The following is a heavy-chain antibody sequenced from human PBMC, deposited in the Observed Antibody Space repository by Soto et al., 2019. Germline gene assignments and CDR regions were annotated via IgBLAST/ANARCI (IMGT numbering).Heavy chain of an antibody. CDR1: GFTFSNAW. CDR2: IKSKTDGGTT. Sequence: EVQLVESGGGLVKPGGSLRLSCAASGFTFSNAWMSWVRQAPGKGLEWVGRIKSKTDGGTTDYAAPVKGRFTISRDDSKNTLYLHMNSLKTEDTAVYYCTTDLLVAYTPLYYYYGMDVWGQGTTVTVSS. D-gene: IGHD2-2*02. J-gene: IGHJ6*02. V-gene: IGHV3-15*01. CDR3: TTDLLVAYTPLYYYYGMDV.